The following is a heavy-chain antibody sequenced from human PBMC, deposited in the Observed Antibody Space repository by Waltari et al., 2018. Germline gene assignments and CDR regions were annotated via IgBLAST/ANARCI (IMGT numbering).Heavy chain of an antibody. D-gene: IGHD3-3*01. V-gene: IGHV1-8*02. J-gene: IGHJ5*02. CDR2: VKPNSGAT. Sequence: QVQLVQSGAEVLRPGASVKVSCQASGYSFINYEINWGRQAAGQGLEWMGWVKPNSGATAYAQRFQGRITMTWDTSISTAYMELSNLRSDDTAVLYCARGRDVFANFDYNWFDPWGQGTLVTVSS. CDR3: ARGRDVFANFDYNWFDP. CDR1: GYSFINYE.